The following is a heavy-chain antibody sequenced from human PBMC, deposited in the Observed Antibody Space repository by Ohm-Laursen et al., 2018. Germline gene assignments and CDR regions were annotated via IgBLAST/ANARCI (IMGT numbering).Heavy chain of an antibody. CDR2: IDDNGNT. J-gene: IGHJ4*02. CDR3: AGAPNLYYFDY. Sequence: TLSLTCPVSGDSISGRYWSWIRQPPGKGLEWIGNIDDNGNTNYNPSPQSRVTISINTSKNQFSLQLRFVTAADTAVYHCAGAPNLYYFDYWGQGTLVTVSS. V-gene: IGHV4-59*08. D-gene: IGHD1-26*01. CDR1: GDSISGRY.